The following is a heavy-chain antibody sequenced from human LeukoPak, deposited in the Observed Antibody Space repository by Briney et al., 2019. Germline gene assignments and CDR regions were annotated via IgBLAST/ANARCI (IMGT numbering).Heavy chain of an antibody. V-gene: IGHV3-74*01. D-gene: IGHD4-17*01. Sequence: GGSLRLSCAASGFTFSSYWMHWVRQAPGKGLVWVSRINSDGSSTSYADSVKGRFTISRDNAKDTLYLQMNSLRAEDTAVYYCARDLMTTVSVNWFDPWGQGTLVTVSS. CDR3: ARDLMTTVSVNWFDP. J-gene: IGHJ5*02. CDR2: INSDGSST. CDR1: GFTFSSYW.